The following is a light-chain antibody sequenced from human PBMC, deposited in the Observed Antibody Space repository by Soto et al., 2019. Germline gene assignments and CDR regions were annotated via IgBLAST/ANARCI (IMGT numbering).Light chain of an antibody. CDR3: LQKYFYPFT. J-gene: IGKJ3*01. Sequence: AIQMTQSPSSLSASVGDRVTITCQASQGIRNDLDWFQQKPGKAPTLLIYAASNLQSGVPARFSGSGSGTDFTLTISSLQPEDFATYYCLQKYFYPFTFGPGTKVDIK. CDR2: AAS. CDR1: QGIRND. V-gene: IGKV1-6*01.